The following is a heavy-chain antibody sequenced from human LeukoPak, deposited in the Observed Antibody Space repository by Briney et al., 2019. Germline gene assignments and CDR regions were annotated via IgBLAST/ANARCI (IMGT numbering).Heavy chain of an antibody. D-gene: IGHD1-26*01. V-gene: IGHV3-48*01. CDR3: VRDWDHFDFDS. J-gene: IGHJ5*01. CDR1: GFTFSNYN. CDR2: IDSSGGTI. Sequence: TGGSLRLSCAASGFTFSNYNMNWVRQAPGKGLEWVSSIDSSGGTIYYADPVKGRFTISRDSAKNSLYLQLNSLRGEDTAVYYCVRDWDHFDFDSWGQGTLVTVAS.